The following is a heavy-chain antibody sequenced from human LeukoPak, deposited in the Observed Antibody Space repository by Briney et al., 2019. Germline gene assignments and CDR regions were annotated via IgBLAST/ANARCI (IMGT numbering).Heavy chain of an antibody. CDR3: AREGVVPAARIDY. J-gene: IGHJ4*02. D-gene: IGHD2-2*01. Sequence: GGSLRLSCAASGFTVSSNYMSWVRQAPGRGLEWVSVMYSGGSTYYADSVKGRFTISRDNSKNTLYLQMNSLRAEDTAVYYCAREGVVPAARIDYWGQGTLVTVSS. CDR2: MYSGGST. V-gene: IGHV3-66*01. CDR1: GFTVSSNY.